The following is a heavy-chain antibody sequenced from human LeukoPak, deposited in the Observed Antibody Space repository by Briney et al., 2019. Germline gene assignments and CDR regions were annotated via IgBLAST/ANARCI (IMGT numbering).Heavy chain of an antibody. CDR3: ARDLVSSKRYYYYMDV. CDR1: GGTFSSYA. J-gene: IGHJ6*03. CDR2: IIPIFGTA. D-gene: IGHD6-13*01. Sequence: ASVKVSCKASGGTFSSYAISWVRQAPGQGLEWMGGIIPIFGTANYAQKFQGRVTITADKSTSTAYMELSSLRSEDTAVYYCARDLVSSKRYYYYMDVWGKGTTVTVSS. V-gene: IGHV1-69*06.